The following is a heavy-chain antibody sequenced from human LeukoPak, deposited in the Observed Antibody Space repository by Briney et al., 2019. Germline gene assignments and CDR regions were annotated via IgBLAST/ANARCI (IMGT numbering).Heavy chain of an antibody. D-gene: IGHD4-11*01. CDR2: IYYSGST. CDR1: GGSISSGDYY. CDR3: ARAVTVSMDV. V-gene: IGHV4-30-4*08. Sequence: SETLSFTCTVSGGSISSGDYYWSWIRQPPGKGLEWIGYIYYSGSTYYNPSLKSRVTISVDTSKNQFSLKLSSVTAADTAVYYCARAVTVSMDVWGKGTTVTVSS. J-gene: IGHJ6*03.